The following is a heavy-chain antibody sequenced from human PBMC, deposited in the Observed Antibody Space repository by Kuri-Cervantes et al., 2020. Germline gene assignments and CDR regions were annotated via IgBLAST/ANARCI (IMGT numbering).Heavy chain of an antibody. V-gene: IGHV3-7*04. CDR3: ARDFAFDI. J-gene: IGHJ3*02. Sequence: GESLKISCVVSGFTPSNHWMNWFRQAPGKGLEWLANIMKDGSDKFYVDSVKGRFTISRDNARNSVYLQMNSLRAEDTAVYYCARDFAFDIWGQGTMVTVSS. CDR2: IMKDGSDK. CDR1: GFTPSNHW.